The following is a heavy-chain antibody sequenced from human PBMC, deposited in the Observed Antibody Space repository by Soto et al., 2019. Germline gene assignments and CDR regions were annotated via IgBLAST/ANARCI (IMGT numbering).Heavy chain of an antibody. V-gene: IGHV4-39*01. CDR2: IYYSGST. CDR3: ARHFVRGKIAALKNWFDP. CDR1: GGSISSSSYY. J-gene: IGHJ5*02. D-gene: IGHD6-6*01. Sequence: SETLSLTCTVSGGSISSSSYYWGWIRQPPGKGLEWIGSIYYSGSTYYNPSLKSRVTISVDTSKNQFSLKLSSVTAADTAVYYCARHFVRGKIAALKNWFDPWGQGTLVTVSS.